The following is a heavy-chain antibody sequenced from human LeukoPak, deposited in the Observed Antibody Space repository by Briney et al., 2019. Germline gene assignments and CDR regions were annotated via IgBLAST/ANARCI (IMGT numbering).Heavy chain of an antibody. D-gene: IGHD2-15*01. CDR2: IKSKTYGGTT. CDR1: GFTFSSYA. CDR3: TGGPRLYCSGGSCHPPFDY. J-gene: IGHJ4*02. Sequence: GGSLRLSCAASGFTFSSYAMSWVRQAPGKGLEWLGFIKSKTYGGTTEYAASVKGRFTISRDDSKSIAYLQMNNLKTEDTAVYFCTGGPRLYCSGGSCHPPFDYWGQGTRVTVSS. V-gene: IGHV3-49*04.